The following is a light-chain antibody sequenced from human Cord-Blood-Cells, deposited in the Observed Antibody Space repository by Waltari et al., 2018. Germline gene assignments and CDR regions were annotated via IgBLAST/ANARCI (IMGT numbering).Light chain of an antibody. CDR2: AAS. Sequence: DIQMTHSPSPLSASAGDRFPVTCRASKSISSYLNWYQQKPGKAPKLLIYAASSLQSGVPSSFSGSGSGTDFTLTISSLQTEDVATYYCQQRYSTPAITFGQGTRLEIK. CDR3: QQRYSTPAIT. CDR1: KSISSY. J-gene: IGKJ5*01. V-gene: IGKV1-39*01.